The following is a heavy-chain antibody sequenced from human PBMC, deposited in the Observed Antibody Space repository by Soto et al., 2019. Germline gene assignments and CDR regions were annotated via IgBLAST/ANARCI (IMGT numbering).Heavy chain of an antibody. CDR1: GGSISSGDYY. D-gene: IGHD3-22*01. Sequence: LSLTCTVSGGSISSGDYYWSWIRQPPGKGLEWIGYIYYSGSTYYNPSLKSRVTISVDTSKNQFSLKLSSVTAADTAVYYCARGDSSGYYYGYPGAFDIWGQGTMVTVSS. J-gene: IGHJ3*02. CDR2: IYYSGST. CDR3: ARGDSSGYYYGYPGAFDI. V-gene: IGHV4-30-4*01.